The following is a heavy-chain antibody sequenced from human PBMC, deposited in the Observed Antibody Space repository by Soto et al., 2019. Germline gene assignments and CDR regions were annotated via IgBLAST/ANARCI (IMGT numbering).Heavy chain of an antibody. CDR2: INHSGST. CDR1: GGSFSGYY. D-gene: IGHD4-17*01. J-gene: IGHJ4*02. CDR3: ALGATVTAYFDY. V-gene: IGHV4-34*01. Sequence: SETLSLTCAVYGGSFSGYYWSWIRQPPGKGLEWIGEINHSGSTNYNPSLKSRVTISVDTSKNQFSLKLSSVTAADTAVYYCALGATVTAYFDYWGQGTLVTSPQ.